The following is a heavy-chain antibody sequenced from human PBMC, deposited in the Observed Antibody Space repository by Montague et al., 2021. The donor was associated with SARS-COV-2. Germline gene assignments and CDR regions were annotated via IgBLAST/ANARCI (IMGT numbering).Heavy chain of an antibody. CDR1: GFTFSNYA. CDR3: AKDPYYDFWSGYYFDY. Sequence: SMRLSCAASGFTFSNYAMSWVRQAPGKGLEWVSVIYSGGSSTYYADSVKGRFTISRDNSKNTLYLQMNSLGAEDTAVYYCAKDPYYDFWSGYYFDYWGQGTLVTVSS. J-gene: IGHJ4*02. D-gene: IGHD3-3*01. V-gene: IGHV3-23*03. CDR2: IYSGGSST.